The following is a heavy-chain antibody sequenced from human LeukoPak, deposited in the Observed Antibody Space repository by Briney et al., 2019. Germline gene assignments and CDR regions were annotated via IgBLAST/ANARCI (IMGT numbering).Heavy chain of an antibody. CDR3: AKIGGSYYVDY. D-gene: IGHD1-26*01. CDR1: GFTFSSYV. J-gene: IGHJ4*02. V-gene: IGHV3-23*01. CDR2: IGGSGGGT. Sequence: WGSLRLSCAASGFTFSSYVMSWVRQGPGKGLERVSAIGGSGGGTYYADSVKGRFTISRDNSKNTLYLQMNSLRAEDTAVYYCAKIGGSYYVDYWGQGTLVTVSS.